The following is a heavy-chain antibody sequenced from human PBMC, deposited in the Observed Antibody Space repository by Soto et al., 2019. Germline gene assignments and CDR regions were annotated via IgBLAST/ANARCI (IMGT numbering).Heavy chain of an antibody. V-gene: IGHV1-8*01. CDR2: MNPNSGNT. Sequence: GASVKVSSKASGYTFTSYDINWVRQATGQGLEWMGWMNPNSGNTGYAQKFQGRVTMTRNTSISTAYMELSSLRSEDTAVYYCARVPITYYYGSGSYLGDYWGQGTLVTVSS. CDR3: ARVPITYYYGSGSYLGDY. CDR1: GYTFTSYD. D-gene: IGHD3-10*01. J-gene: IGHJ4*02.